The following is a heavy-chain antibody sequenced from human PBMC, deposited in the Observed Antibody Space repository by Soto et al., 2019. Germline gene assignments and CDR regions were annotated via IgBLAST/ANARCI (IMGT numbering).Heavy chain of an antibody. CDR2: MQPSAGRT. CDR3: ARGVSAGVDY. CDR1: GYSFTSLD. D-gene: IGHD1-26*01. J-gene: IGHJ4*02. V-gene: IGHV1-8*01. Sequence: ASVKVSCKASGYSFTSLDINWVRQTAGQGLEWMGWMQPSAGRTGYAQKFQGRVTMTRDTSINTAYMELTTLTSDDTAFYYCARGVSAGVDYWGQGTLVTVSS.